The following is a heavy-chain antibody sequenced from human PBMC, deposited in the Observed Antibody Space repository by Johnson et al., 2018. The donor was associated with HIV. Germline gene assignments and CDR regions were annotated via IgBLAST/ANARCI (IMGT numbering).Heavy chain of an antibody. Sequence: QVQLVESGGSLVKPGGSMRLSCAASGFTFTDYYMTWIRQAPGKGLEWVSHISTSGGGIYYADSVKGRFTISRDNARNSLYLQMNSLRAEDMAVYYCARDYGDDEVPDAFDIWGQGTLVTVSS. CDR1: GFTFTDYY. CDR2: ISTSGGGI. CDR3: ARDYGDDEVPDAFDI. D-gene: IGHD4-17*01. J-gene: IGHJ3*02. V-gene: IGHV3-11*04.